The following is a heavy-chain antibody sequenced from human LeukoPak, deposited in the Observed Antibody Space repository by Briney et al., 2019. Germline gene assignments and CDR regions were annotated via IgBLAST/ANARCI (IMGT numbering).Heavy chain of an antibody. CDR1: GGSISSSSYY. Sequence: NPSATLSLTCTVSGGSISSSSYYWGWIRQPPGKGLEWIGYIYYSGSTNYNPSLKSRVTISVDTSKNQFSLKLSSVTAADTAVYYCARQHSSGWAGFDFWGQGILVTVSS. CDR3: ARQHSSGWAGFDF. D-gene: IGHD6-19*01. CDR2: IYYSGST. V-gene: IGHV4-61*05. J-gene: IGHJ4*02.